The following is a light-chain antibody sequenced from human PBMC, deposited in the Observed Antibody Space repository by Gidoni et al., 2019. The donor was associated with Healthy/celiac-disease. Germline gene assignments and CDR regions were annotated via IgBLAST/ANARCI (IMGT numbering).Light chain of an antibody. Sequence: LQMTQSPSSLSASVGDRVTITCQASQAISNYLNWYQQKPGKAPKLLIYDASTLETGVPSRSSGMGAGTDSTFTISSLQPEDIETHYCQQYDNLPLTVGGGTKVEIK. CDR3: QQYDNLPLT. J-gene: IGKJ4*01. CDR1: QAISNY. V-gene: IGKV1-33*01. CDR2: DAS.